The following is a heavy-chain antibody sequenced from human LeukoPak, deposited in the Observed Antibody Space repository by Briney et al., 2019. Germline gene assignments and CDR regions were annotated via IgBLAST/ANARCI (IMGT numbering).Heavy chain of an antibody. CDR3: TTDPPIYGAPPFDY. CDR2: IKSKTDGGTT. J-gene: IGHJ4*02. CDR1: GFAFSNAW. V-gene: IGHV3-15*01. Sequence: KTGGSLRLSCAASGFAFSNAWMSWVRQAPGKGLEWVGRIKSKTDGGTTDYAAPVKGGFTISGDDSKNTLYLQMNSLKTEDTAVYYCTTDPPIYGAPPFDYWGQGTLVTVSS. D-gene: IGHD4-17*01.